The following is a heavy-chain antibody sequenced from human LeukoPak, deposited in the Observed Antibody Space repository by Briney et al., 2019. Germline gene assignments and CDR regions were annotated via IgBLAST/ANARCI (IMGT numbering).Heavy chain of an antibody. CDR1: GYTFTSYG. CDR2: MNPNSGNT. CDR3: ARGYGDFLSYYYYGMDV. J-gene: IGHJ6*02. V-gene: IGHV1-8*02. Sequence: AASVKVSCKASGYTFTSYGINWVRQATGQGLEWMGWMNPNSGNTGYAQKFQGRVTMTRNTSISTAYMELSSLRSEDTAVYYCARGYGDFLSYYYYGMDVWGQGTTVTVSS. D-gene: IGHD4-17*01.